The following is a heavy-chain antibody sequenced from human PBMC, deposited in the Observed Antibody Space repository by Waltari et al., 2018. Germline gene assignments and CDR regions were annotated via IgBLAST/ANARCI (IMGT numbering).Heavy chain of an antibody. CDR1: GYSISSGHY. CDR2: IYHSGST. J-gene: IGHJ4*02. D-gene: IGHD3-3*01. Sequence: QVQLQESGPGLVKPSETLSLTCAVSGYSISSGHYWGWIRQPPGKGLEWIGSIYHSGSTSYNPSLKSRVTISVDTSKNQFSLKLSSVTAADTAVYYCAGLLRFLEWRVFDYWGQGTLVTVSS. CDR3: AGLLRFLEWRVFDY. V-gene: IGHV4-38-2*01.